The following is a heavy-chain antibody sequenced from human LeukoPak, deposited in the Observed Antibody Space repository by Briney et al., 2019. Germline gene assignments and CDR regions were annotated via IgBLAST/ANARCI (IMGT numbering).Heavy chain of an antibody. CDR3: AKDEGPNPDWFDY. CDR1: GFTFSSYA. V-gene: IGHV3-23*01. J-gene: IGHJ4*02. D-gene: IGHD3-9*01. Sequence: PGGSLRLSCAVSGFTFSSYAMTWVRQAPGKGLEWVSSISGSGGSTFYAVSVKGRFTISRDNSKNTLYLQMNSLRVEDTAVYYCAKDEGPNPDWFDYWGQGTLVTVSS. CDR2: ISGSGGST.